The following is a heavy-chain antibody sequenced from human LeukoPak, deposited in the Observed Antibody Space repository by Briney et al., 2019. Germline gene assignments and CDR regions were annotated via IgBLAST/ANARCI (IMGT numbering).Heavy chain of an antibody. CDR1: GGSVSSGSYY. D-gene: IGHD6-19*01. J-gene: IGHJ6*04. V-gene: IGHV4-61*01. CDR2: IYYSGST. CDR3: ARERIGSGWGNYYYYYGMDV. Sequence: SETLSLTCTVSGGSVSSGSYYWSWIRQPPGKGLEWIGYIYYSGSTNYNPSLKSRVTISVDTSKSQFSLKLSSVTAADTAVYYCARERIGSGWGNYYYYYGMDVWGKGTTVTVSS.